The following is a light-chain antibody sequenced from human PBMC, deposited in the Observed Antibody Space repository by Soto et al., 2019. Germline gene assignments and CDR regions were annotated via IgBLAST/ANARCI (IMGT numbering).Light chain of an antibody. V-gene: IGKV3D-15*01. CDR2: GAS. CDR1: QSVNIN. J-gene: IGKJ4*01. Sequence: EIAMTQSPVTLSASPGERVTLSCRASQSVNINLAWYQQRPGQAPRVLIYGASNRASGIPDRFSGSGSGTDFTLNINRLGPDDFALYYCQQYKDWPPLTFGGGTRVEIK. CDR3: QQYKDWPPLT.